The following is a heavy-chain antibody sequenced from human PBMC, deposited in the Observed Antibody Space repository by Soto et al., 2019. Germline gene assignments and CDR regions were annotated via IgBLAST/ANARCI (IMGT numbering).Heavy chain of an antibody. V-gene: IGHV3-33*01. Sequence: GGSLRLSCAASGFTFSSYGMHWVRQAPGKGLEWVAVIWYDGSNKYYADSVKGRFTISRDNSKNTLYLQMNSLSAEDTAVYYCARDWSSYDFWSGNPLGMDVWGQGTTVTVSS. D-gene: IGHD3-3*01. CDR3: ARDWSSYDFWSGNPLGMDV. CDR2: IWYDGSNK. CDR1: GFTFSSYG. J-gene: IGHJ6*02.